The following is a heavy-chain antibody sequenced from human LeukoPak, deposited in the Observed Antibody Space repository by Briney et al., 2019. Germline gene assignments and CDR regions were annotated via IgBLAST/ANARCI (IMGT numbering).Heavy chain of an antibody. J-gene: IGHJ4*02. CDR1: GYTSTSYD. CDR3: AGLGACSSTSCPNY. V-gene: IGHV1-8*01. D-gene: IGHD2-2*01. CDR2: MNPNSGNT. Sequence: ASVKVSCEASGYTSTSYDINWVRQATGQGREWMGWMNPNSGNTGYAQKFQGRVTMTRNTSISTAYMELSSLRSEDTAVCYCAGLGACSSTSCPNYWGQGTLVTVSS.